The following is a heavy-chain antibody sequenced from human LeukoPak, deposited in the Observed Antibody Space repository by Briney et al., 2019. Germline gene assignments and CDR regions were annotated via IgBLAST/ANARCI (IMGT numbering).Heavy chain of an antibody. CDR1: GYTFTGYY. V-gene: IGHV1-2*04. CDR3: ARINESGAGDY. CDR2: INPNSGGT. J-gene: IGHJ4*02. Sequence: ASVEVSCKASGYTFTGYYMHWVRQAPGQGLEWMGWINPNSGGTNYAQKFQGWVTMTRDTSISTAYMELSRLRSDDTAVYYCARINESGAGDYWGQGTLVTVSS. D-gene: IGHD3-10*01.